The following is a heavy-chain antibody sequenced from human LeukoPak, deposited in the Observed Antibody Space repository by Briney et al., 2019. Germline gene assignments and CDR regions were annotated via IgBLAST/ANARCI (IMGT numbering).Heavy chain of an antibody. CDR3: ARQSLPAARPGFDY. D-gene: IGHD6-6*01. CDR1: GGSISSSSYY. CDR2: IYYSGST. Sequence: PSETLSLTCTVSGGSISSSSYYWGWIRQPPGKGLEWIGSIYYSGSTYYNPSLKSRVTISVDTSKNQFSLKLSSVTAADTAVYYCARQSLPAARPGFDYWGQGTLVTVSS. V-gene: IGHV4-39*01. J-gene: IGHJ4*02.